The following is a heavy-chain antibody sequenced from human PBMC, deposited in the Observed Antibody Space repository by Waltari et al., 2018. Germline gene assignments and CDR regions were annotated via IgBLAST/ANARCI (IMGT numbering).Heavy chain of an antibody. D-gene: IGHD1-26*01. CDR1: GGSISSYY. Sequence: QVQLQESGPGLVKPSETLSLTCTVSGGSISSYYWSWIRQPPGKGLEWIGYSYYSGSTNYSPSLKSRVTISVDTSKNQFSPHLISVTAADTAIYYCARTGSYLDFDYWGQGTLVTVSS. J-gene: IGHJ4*02. V-gene: IGHV4-59*08. CDR2: SYYSGST. CDR3: ARTGSYLDFDY.